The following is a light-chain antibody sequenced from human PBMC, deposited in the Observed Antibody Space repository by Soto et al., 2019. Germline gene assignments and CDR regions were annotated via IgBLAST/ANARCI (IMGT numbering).Light chain of an antibody. CDR2: DAS. CDR3: QQRVNWPPT. CDR1: QSVSDY. J-gene: IGKJ4*01. Sequence: VLTQSPARLSLSPGERATLSCRAGQSVSDYLAWYQQKPGQPPRLLFFDASNRATGVPDRFSAGGSGTDFTLIISSLEPEDLAVYYCQQRVNWPPTFGGGTKVEI. V-gene: IGKV3-11*01.